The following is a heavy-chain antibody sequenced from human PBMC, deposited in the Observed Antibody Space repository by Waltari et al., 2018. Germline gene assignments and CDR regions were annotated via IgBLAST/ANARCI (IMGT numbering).Heavy chain of an antibody. CDR2: IYHSGST. Sequence: QVQLQESGPGLVKPSETLSLTCAVSGYSISSGYYWGWIRQPPGKGLEWIGSIYHSGSTYYNPSLKSRVTISVDTSKNQFSLKLSSVTAADTAVYYCAREGYYGSGSYYFYYYYYMDVWGKGTTVTVSS. J-gene: IGHJ6*03. CDR1: GYSISSGYY. V-gene: IGHV4-38-2*02. D-gene: IGHD3-10*01. CDR3: AREGYYGSGSYYFYYYYYMDV.